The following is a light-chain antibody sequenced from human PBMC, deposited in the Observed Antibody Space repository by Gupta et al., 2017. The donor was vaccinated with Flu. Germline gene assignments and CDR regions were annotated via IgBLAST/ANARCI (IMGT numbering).Light chain of an antibody. Sequence: TISCSGSSSNIGNNHVSWYQQLPGTAPKLLIYDSNKRPSRLPARFSGSKSDTSATLDTTGLHTGDDAAYYCATWDTSLSAVVFGGGTKLTVL. CDR2: DSN. CDR3: ATWDTSLSAVV. V-gene: IGLV1-51*01. CDR1: SSNIGNNH. J-gene: IGLJ2*01.